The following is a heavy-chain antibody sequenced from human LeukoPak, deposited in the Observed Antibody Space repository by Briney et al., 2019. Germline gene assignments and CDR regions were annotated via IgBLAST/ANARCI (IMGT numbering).Heavy chain of an antibody. D-gene: IGHD1-1*01. V-gene: IGHV4-34*01. Sequence: SETLSLTCAVYGGSFSGYYWSWIRQPPGKGLEWIGEINHSGSTNYNPSLKSRVTISVDTSKNQFSLKLSSVTAADTAVYYCARGSSLNWTYYYYYMDVWGKGTTVTISS. CDR2: INHSGST. CDR3: ARGSSLNWTYYYYYMDV. J-gene: IGHJ6*03. CDR1: GGSFSGYY.